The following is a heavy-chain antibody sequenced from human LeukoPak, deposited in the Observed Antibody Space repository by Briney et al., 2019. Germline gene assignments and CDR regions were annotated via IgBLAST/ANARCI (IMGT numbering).Heavy chain of an antibody. CDR3: AREPVVVITTDAFDI. Sequence: GGSLSLFCAASGLTFSSYNMNWVRQAPGKGLEWVSFISSSSNYIYYTDSVKGRFTISRDNAKNSLFLQMNSLRAEDTAVYYCAREPVVVITTDAFDIWGQGTMVTVSS. CDR2: ISSSSNYI. V-gene: IGHV3-21*01. CDR1: GLTFSSYN. J-gene: IGHJ3*02. D-gene: IGHD3-22*01.